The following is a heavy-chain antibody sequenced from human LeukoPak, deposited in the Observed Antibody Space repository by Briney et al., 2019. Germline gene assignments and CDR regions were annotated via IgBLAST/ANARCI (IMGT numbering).Heavy chain of an antibody. D-gene: IGHD3-16*01. CDR3: ARDRYVGRGLFDY. CDR2: IYYSGNT. J-gene: IGHJ4*02. Sequence: SETLSLTCTVSGGSISSNNFYWGWFRQPPGKGLEWIGSIYYSGNTYYNPSLKSRVTISVDTSKNQFSLKLSSVTAADTAVYYCARDRYVGRGLFDYWGQGTLVTVSS. V-gene: IGHV4-39*02. CDR1: GGSISSNNFY.